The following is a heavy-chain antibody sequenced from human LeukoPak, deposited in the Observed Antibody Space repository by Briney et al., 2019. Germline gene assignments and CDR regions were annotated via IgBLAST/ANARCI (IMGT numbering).Heavy chain of an antibody. V-gene: IGHV3-74*01. CDR1: GFNFSTYW. Sequence: SGGSLRLSRTASGFNFSTYWMHWVRQVPGKGLVWVSRIKTDGSSTSYADSVKGRFTISRDSAKNKLYLQMNSLRAEDTAVYYCATVSVRVRFDYWGQGALVAVSS. D-gene: IGHD4-17*01. CDR2: IKTDGSST. CDR3: ATVSVRVRFDY. J-gene: IGHJ4*02.